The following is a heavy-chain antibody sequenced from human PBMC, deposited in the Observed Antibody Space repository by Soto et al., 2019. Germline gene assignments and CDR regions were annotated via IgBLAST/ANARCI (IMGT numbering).Heavy chain of an antibody. D-gene: IGHD3-16*01. Sequence: GGSLRLSCAASGFTLSTYAMSWVRQAPGKGLEWVSATMSDGRTHYADSVKGRFTISRDSSKNTLYLQMNSLRAEDTALYYCAKENAFKFGNWGQGTLVTVSS. CDR2: TMSDGRT. V-gene: IGHV3-23*01. CDR1: GFTLSTYA. J-gene: IGHJ4*02. CDR3: AKENAFKFGN.